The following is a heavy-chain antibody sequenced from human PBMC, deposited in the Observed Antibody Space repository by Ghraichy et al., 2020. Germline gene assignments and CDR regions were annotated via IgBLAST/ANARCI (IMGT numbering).Heavy chain of an antibody. V-gene: IGHV3-74*01. Sequence: LSLTCVASGFTFDTYWMHWVRQAPGKGLVWVSRIRSDGTTTDYADFVKGRFTISRDNAKNTLYLQMNSLGAEDTAVYYCARGRRGWSFFDSWGQGTLVTVSS. CDR2: IRSDGTTT. CDR1: GFTFDTYW. J-gene: IGHJ5*01. CDR3: ARGRRGWSFFDS. D-gene: IGHD6-19*01.